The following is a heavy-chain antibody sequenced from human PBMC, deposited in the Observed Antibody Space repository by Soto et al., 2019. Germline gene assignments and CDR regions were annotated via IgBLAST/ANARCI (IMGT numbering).Heavy chain of an antibody. CDR1: GFIFSDHY. CDR3: TRISLVGATGGRYFDY. V-gene: IGHV3-72*01. Sequence: ESGGGLVQPGGSLRLSCAASGFIFSDHYMDWVRQAPGKGLEWVGRIKNKANSYTTEYAASVKGRFTISRDDSKNSLYLQMNSQKTEDTAVYYCTRISLVGATGGRYFDYWGQGTLLTVSS. J-gene: IGHJ4*02. CDR2: IKNKANSYTT. D-gene: IGHD1-26*01.